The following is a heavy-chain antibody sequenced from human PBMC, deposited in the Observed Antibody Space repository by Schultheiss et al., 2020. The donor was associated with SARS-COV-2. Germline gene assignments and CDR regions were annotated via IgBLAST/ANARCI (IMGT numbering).Heavy chain of an antibody. Sequence: SETLSLTCTVSGGSISSSSYYWGWIRQPPGKGLEWIGEIYHSGSTNYNPSLKSRVTISVDKSKNQFSLKLSSVTAADTAVYYCARDLDGYNLFDYWGQGTLVTVSS. J-gene: IGHJ4*02. CDR1: GGSISSSSYY. CDR2: IYHSGST. V-gene: IGHV4-39*07. D-gene: IGHD5-24*01. CDR3: ARDLDGYNLFDY.